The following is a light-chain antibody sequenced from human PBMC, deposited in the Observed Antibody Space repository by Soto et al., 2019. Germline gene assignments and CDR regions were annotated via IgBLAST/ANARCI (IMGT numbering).Light chain of an antibody. CDR2: ENT. CDR1: SSNIGAVFD. V-gene: IGLV1-40*01. CDR3: PYYDSGLSVWL. Sequence: QSVLTQPPSVSGAPGQRVTISCTGSSSNIGAVFDVHWYQQVPGTAPKLLIYENTKRPSGVPDRFSGSKSGTSASLAITGLPAEDADDYYCPYYDSGLSVWLFGGGTKLTVL. J-gene: IGLJ2*01.